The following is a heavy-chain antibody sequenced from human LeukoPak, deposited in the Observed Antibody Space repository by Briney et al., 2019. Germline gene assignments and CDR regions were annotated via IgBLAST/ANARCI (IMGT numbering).Heavy chain of an antibody. V-gene: IGHV4-39*07. J-gene: IGHJ4*02. CDR3: ARGKYDSAWFLDY. D-gene: IGHD6-19*01. Sequence: SETLSLTCTVSGGSISSSSYYWGWIRQPPGKGLEWIGSIYYSGSTYYNPSLKSRVTISVDTSKNQFSLKLSSVTAADTAVYYCARGKYDSAWFLDYWGQGTLVTVSS. CDR1: GGSISSSSYY. CDR2: IYYSGST.